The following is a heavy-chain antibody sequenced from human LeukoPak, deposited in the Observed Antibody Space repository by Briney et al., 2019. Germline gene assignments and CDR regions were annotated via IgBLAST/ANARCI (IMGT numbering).Heavy chain of an antibody. V-gene: IGHV3-23*01. D-gene: IGHD2-21*01. CDR3: ATRLVVVIANNWFDP. J-gene: IGHJ5*02. CDR1: GFTFSSYA. CDR2: ISGSGGST. Sequence: ESGGSLRLSCAASGFTFSSYAMSWVRQAPGKGLEWVSAISGSGGSTYYADSVKGRFTISRDNSKNTLYLQMNSLRAEDTAVYYCATRLVVVIANNWFDPWGRGTLVTVSS.